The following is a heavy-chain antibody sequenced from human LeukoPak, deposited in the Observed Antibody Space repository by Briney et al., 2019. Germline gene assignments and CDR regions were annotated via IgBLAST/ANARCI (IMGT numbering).Heavy chain of an antibody. J-gene: IGHJ3*02. CDR3: AKGGSGCPNDAFNI. D-gene: IGHD6-19*01. CDR1: GFTFSSFA. CDR2: VSGSGGST. Sequence: GGSLRLSCAVSGFTFSSFAFSWVRQAPGKGLEWVSAVSGSGGSTYYADSMKGRFTISRDNSKNTLYLQMNSLRAEDTAVYYCAKGGSGCPNDAFNIWGQGTMVTVSS. V-gene: IGHV3-23*01.